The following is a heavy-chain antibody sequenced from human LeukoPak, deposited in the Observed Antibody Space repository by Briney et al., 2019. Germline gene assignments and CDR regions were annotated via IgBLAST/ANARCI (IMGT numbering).Heavy chain of an antibody. V-gene: IGHV3-23*01. CDR1: GFPFNRYS. CDR2: ITASGSST. Sequence: GGTLGLPYEASGFPFNRYSKPGAPRPRGRGLDGVATITASGSSTFHADSVKGRFTISRDNSKNTLYLLVDSLRAEDTAIYYCAKDVSPLGWYLDSWGQGVPVTVSS. CDR3: AKDVSPLGWYLDS. J-gene: IGHJ4*02. D-gene: IGHD2-15*01.